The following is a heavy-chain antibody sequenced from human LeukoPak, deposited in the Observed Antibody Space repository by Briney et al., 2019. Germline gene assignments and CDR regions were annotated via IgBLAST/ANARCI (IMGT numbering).Heavy chain of an antibody. Sequence: AGTLTLSCAASGFTISTNYMTWVRHAPGQGQEWVAGINQDESENNYVDPVKGRLTISRDNTNSSLSLQMNSLRAEDTALYFCARERYCTSATCYVGTPFDYWGQGTLVAVSS. CDR1: GFTISTNY. CDR2: INQDESEN. J-gene: IGHJ4*02. D-gene: IGHD2-2*01. V-gene: IGHV3-7*01. CDR3: ARERYCTSATCYVGTPFDY.